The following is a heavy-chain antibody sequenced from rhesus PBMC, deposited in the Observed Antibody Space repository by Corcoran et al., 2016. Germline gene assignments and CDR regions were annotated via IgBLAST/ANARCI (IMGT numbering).Heavy chain of an antibody. V-gene: IGHV4-99*01. CDR1: GYSISSGYY. Sequence: QVQLQESGPGLVKPSETLSLTCAVSGYSISSGYYWGWIRQPPGKGLEYIGYISGSSGSTYYNPSLKSRVTISKDTSKNQFSLKLSSVTAADTAVYYCARHDAYYYSGIRGFDYWGQGVLVTVSS. CDR3: ARHDAYYYSGIRGFDY. J-gene: IGHJ4*01. CDR2: ISGSSGST. D-gene: IGHD3-16*01.